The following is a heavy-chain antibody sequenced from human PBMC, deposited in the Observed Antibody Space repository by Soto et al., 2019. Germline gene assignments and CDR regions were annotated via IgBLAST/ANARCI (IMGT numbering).Heavy chain of an antibody. Sequence: QVQLVESGGGVVQPGRSLRLSCAASGFTFSSYGMHWVRQAPGKGLEWVAVISYDGSNKYYADSVKGRFTISRDNSKNTLYLQMNSLRAEDPAVYYCANDVRLRIHYYGMDVWGQGTTVTVSS. CDR2: ISYDGSNK. J-gene: IGHJ6*02. CDR1: GFTFSSYG. CDR3: ANDVRLRIHYYGMDV. D-gene: IGHD2-21*02. V-gene: IGHV3-30*18.